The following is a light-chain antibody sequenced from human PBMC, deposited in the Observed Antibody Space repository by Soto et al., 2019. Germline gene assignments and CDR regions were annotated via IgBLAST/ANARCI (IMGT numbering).Light chain of an antibody. CDR2: HAS. Sequence: EIVMTQSPATLSVSPGERVTFSCRASQNVYNKLAWYQHKPSQAPRLLISHASARATGIPARFSGSGSGTEFTLTISGLQSEDFAVYYCQQYNNWPPWTFGQGTKVDIK. J-gene: IGKJ1*01. V-gene: IGKV3-15*01. CDR3: QQYNNWPPWT. CDR1: QNVYNK.